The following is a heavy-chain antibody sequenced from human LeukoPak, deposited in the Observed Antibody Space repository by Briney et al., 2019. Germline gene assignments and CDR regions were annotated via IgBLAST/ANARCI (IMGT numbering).Heavy chain of an antibody. D-gene: IGHD6-19*01. CDR2: INHSGTT. Sequence: SETLSLTCAVYGGSFSGYYWSWIRQPPGKGLEWIGEINHSGTTKYNPSLKSRVTISVGTSKNQFSLKLSSVTAADTAVYYCVRVGEYSSRWSHRDYYYYYMDVWGKGTTVTVSS. V-gene: IGHV4-34*01. J-gene: IGHJ6*03. CDR3: VRVGEYSSRWSHRDYYYYYMDV. CDR1: GGSFSGYY.